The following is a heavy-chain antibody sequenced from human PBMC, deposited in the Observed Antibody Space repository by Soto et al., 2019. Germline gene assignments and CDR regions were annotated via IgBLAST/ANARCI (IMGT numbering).Heavy chain of an antibody. Sequence: GGSLRLSCAASGFTFSSYGMHWVRQAPGKGLEWVAVISYDGSNKYYADSVKGRFTISRDNARNSIYLQMNSLRGEDTAVYYCARVPHDYGDYYFDYWGQGAPVTVSS. V-gene: IGHV3-30*03. CDR2: ISYDGSNK. CDR1: GFTFSSYG. CDR3: ARVPHDYGDYYFDY. J-gene: IGHJ4*02. D-gene: IGHD4-17*01.